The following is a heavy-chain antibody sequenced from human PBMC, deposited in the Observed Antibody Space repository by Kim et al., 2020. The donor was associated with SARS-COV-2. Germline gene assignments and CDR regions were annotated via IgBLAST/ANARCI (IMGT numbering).Heavy chain of an antibody. CDR1: GYTFTGYY. D-gene: IGHD7-27*01. CDR3: ARLLPLGYYGMDV. J-gene: IGHJ6*02. V-gene: IGHV1-2*02. Sequence: ASVKVSCKASGYTFTGYYMHWVRQAPGQGLEWMGWINPNSGGTNYAQKFQGRVTMTRDTSISTGYMELSRLRSDDTAVYYCARLLPLGYYGMDVWGQGTTVTVPS. CDR2: INPNSGGT.